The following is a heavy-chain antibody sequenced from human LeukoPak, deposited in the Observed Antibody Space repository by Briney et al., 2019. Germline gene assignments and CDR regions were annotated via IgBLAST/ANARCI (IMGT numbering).Heavy chain of an antibody. D-gene: IGHD3-16*01. CDR1: GYTFTSYG. V-gene: IGHV1-18*01. Sequence: AASVKVSCKASGYTFTSYGISWVRQAPGQGLEWMGWISAYNGNTNYAQKLQVRVTMTTDTSTSTAYMELRSLRSDDTAVYYCGCGRVLGGNDYWRQGPLVSVSS. J-gene: IGHJ4*02. CDR2: ISAYNGNT. CDR3: GCGRVLGGNDY.